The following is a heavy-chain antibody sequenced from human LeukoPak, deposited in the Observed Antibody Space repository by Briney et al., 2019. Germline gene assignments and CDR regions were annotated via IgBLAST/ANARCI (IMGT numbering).Heavy chain of an antibody. J-gene: IGHJ5*02. CDR1: GFTFNSYS. Sequence: GGSLRLSCAASGFTFNSYSMNWVRQAPGKGLEWVSSISSSSSYIYYADSVKGRFTISRDSAKNSLYLQMNSLRAEDTAVYYCARDIVAGSGGWFDPWGQGTLVTVSS. CDR3: ARDIVAGSGGWFDP. CDR2: ISSSSSYI. D-gene: IGHD6-19*01. V-gene: IGHV3-21*01.